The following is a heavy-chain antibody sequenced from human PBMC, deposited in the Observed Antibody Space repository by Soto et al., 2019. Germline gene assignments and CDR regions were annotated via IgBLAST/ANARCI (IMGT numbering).Heavy chain of an antibody. CDR3: ARRTYSSSWYPQGGQYNWFDP. CDR1: GGSISSSSYY. V-gene: IGHV4-39*01. Sequence: QLQLQESGPGLVKPSETLSLTCTVSGGSISSSSYYWGWIRQPPGKGLEWIGSIYYSGSTYYNPSLKSRVTISVDTSKNQFSLKLSSVTAADTAVYYCARRTYSSSWYPQGGQYNWFDPWGQGTLVTVSS. CDR2: IYYSGST. D-gene: IGHD6-13*01. J-gene: IGHJ5*02.